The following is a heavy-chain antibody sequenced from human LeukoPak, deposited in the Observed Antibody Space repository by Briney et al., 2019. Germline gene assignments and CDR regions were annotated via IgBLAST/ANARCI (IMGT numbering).Heavy chain of an antibody. CDR1: GGSTGTYY. Sequence: SETLSLTCTASGGSTGTYYWSWIRQSAGKVLEWIGYIYVTGSTRYNPYLQSRVTITVDTSRNQFFLKLSIVNAADTAVYYCARHIGGGIQDMDVWGKGTKVTVSS. V-gene: IGHV4-59*08. CDR3: ARHIGGGIQDMDV. J-gene: IGHJ6*03. D-gene: IGHD3-16*02. CDR2: IYVTGST.